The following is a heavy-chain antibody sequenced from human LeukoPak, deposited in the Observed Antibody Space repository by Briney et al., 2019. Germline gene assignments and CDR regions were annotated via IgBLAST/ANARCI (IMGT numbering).Heavy chain of an antibody. Sequence: SETLSLTCAVYGGSFSGYYWSWIRQPPGKGLEWIGEINHSGSTNYNPPLKSRVTTSVDTSKNQFSLKLSSVTAADTAVYYCARGVLDDYWGQGTLVTVSS. CDR3: ARGVLDDY. CDR2: INHSGST. CDR1: GGSFSGYY. V-gene: IGHV4-34*01. J-gene: IGHJ4*02. D-gene: IGHD3-16*01.